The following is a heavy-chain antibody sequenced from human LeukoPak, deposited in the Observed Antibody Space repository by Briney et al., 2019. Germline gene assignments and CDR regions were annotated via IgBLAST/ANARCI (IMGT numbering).Heavy chain of an antibody. CDR2: IVVCSGNT. J-gene: IGHJ3*02. CDR3: AADGRGRASGSYYINDAFDI. CDR1: GFTFTSSA. V-gene: IGHV1-58*02. D-gene: IGHD3-10*01. Sequence: ASVKVSCKASGFTFTSSAMQWVRQARGQRLEWIGWIVVCSGNTNYAQKFQERVTITRDMSTSTAYMELSSLRSEDTAVYYCAADGRGRASGSYYINDAFDIWGQGTMVTVSS.